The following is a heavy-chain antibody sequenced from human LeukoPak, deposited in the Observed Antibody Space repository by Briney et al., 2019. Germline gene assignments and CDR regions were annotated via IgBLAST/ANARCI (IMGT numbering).Heavy chain of an antibody. D-gene: IGHD5-18*01. CDR1: GYTFTSYG. J-gene: IGHJ4*02. CDR3: ARDQGPVDTAMVTSDY. CDR2: ISAYNGNT. V-gene: IGHV1-18*01. Sequence: ASVKASCKASGYTFTSYGISWVRQAPGQGLEWMGWISAYNGNTNYAQKLQGRVTMTTDTSTSTAYMELRSLRSDDTAVYYCARDQGPVDTAMVTSDYWGQGTLVTVSS.